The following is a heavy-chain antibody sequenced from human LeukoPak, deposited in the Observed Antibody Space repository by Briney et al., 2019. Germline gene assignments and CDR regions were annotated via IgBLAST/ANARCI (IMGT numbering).Heavy chain of an antibody. J-gene: IGHJ5*02. CDR1: GYTFTSYY. V-gene: IGHV1-46*01. CDR3: ARDDLLGSGPYGWFDP. CDR2: INPSGGST. Sequence: GASVKVSCKASGYTFTSYYMHWVRQAPGQGLEWMGLINPSGGSTSYAQKFEGRVTMTRDMSTSTVYMELSSLRSEDTAVYYCARDDLLGSGPYGWFDPWGQGTLVTVSS. D-gene: IGHD3-10*01.